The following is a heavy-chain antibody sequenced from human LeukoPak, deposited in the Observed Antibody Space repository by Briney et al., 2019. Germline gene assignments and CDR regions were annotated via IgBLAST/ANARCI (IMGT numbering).Heavy chain of an antibody. D-gene: IGHD1-26*01. CDR3: ASTLTSGSYSFDY. J-gene: IGHJ4*02. Sequence: ASVKVSRKASGYTFTGYYMHRVRQAPGQGLEWMGWINPNSGGTNYAQKFQGRVTMTRDTSISTAYMELSRLRSDDTAVYYCASTLTSGSYSFDYWGQGTLVTVSS. V-gene: IGHV1-2*02. CDR1: GYTFTGYY. CDR2: INPNSGGT.